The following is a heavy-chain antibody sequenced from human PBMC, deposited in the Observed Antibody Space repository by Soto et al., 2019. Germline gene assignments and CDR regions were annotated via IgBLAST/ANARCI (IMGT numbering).Heavy chain of an antibody. J-gene: IGHJ6*03. V-gene: IGHV5-51*01. CDR2: IYPGDSDT. CDR3: ARQVYALPYYYYYYMDV. D-gene: IGHD2-8*01. CDR1: GYSFTSYW. Sequence: GESLKISCKGSGYSFTSYWIGWVRQMPGKGLEWMGIIYPGDSDTRYSPSFQGQVTISADKSISTAYLQWSSLKASDTAMYYCARQVYALPYYYYYYMDVWGKGTTVTVSS.